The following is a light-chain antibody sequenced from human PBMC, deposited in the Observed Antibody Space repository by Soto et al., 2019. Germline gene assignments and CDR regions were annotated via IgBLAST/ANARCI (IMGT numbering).Light chain of an antibody. V-gene: IGKV3-15*01. Sequence: EIVMTQSPATLSVSPGERATVSCRASQSVSSNLAWYQQKPGQAPRLLIYGESTRATGIPARFSGSGSETEFTLTIGSLQSEDFAVYYCQQYNNWPRTFGQGTKLEIK. CDR2: GES. CDR1: QSVSSN. CDR3: QQYNNWPRT. J-gene: IGKJ2*01.